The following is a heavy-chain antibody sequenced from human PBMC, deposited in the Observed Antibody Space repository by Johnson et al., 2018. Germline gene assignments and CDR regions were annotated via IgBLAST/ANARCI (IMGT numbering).Heavy chain of an antibody. CDR1: GFTFSSYS. D-gene: IGHD1-26*01. V-gene: IGHV3-21*01. CDR2: ISRSSRYI. Sequence: VQLVQSGGGVVQPGRSLRLSCAASGFTFSSYSMNWVRQAPGKGLEWVSSISRSSRYISYPDSVKGRFTISRDNAKNSLYLQMNSLRAEDTAVYYCARTVGATSAYYYGMDVWGQGTTVTVSS. CDR3: ARTVGATSAYYYGMDV. J-gene: IGHJ6*02.